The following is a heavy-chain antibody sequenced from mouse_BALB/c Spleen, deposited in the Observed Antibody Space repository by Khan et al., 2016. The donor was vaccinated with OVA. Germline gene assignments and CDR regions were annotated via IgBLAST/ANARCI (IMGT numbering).Heavy chain of an antibody. Sequence: QVQLQQSGAELARPGASVTLSCKASGYTFTDYSINWMRQRTGQGLEWIGDIYPGSDNTYYNEKFKGKATLTADKSSSTAYMQLSSLTSEDSAVYFCAREWAAWFPYWGQGTLVTVSA. CDR3: AREWAAWFPY. V-gene: IGHV1-77*01. CDR1: GYTFTDYS. CDR2: IYPGSDNT. J-gene: IGHJ3*01.